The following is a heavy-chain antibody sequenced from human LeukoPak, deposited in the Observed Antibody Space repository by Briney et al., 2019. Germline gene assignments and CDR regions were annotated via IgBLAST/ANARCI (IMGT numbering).Heavy chain of an antibody. Sequence: ASMKVSCKTSGFTFTGHYMHWVRQAPGQGLEWMGWINPNSGGTNYAQKFQGRVTMTRDTSISTACMELSRLRSDDTAVYYCARADTFGGVIAHDAFDIWGQGTMVTVSS. D-gene: IGHD3-16*02. CDR1: GFTFTGHY. CDR3: ARADTFGGVIAHDAFDI. J-gene: IGHJ3*02. CDR2: INPNSGGT. V-gene: IGHV1-2*02.